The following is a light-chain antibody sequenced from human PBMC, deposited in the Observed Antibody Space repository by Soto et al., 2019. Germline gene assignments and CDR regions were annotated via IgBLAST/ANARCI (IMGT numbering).Light chain of an antibody. CDR2: AAS. CDR1: QGISSY. CDR3: QQYYSYPET. Sequence: AIRMTQSPSSLSASTGDRVTITCRASQGISSYLAWYQQKPGKAPKLLIYAASTLQSGVPSRFSGSGSGADITLTISRLHSEDVATYYCQQYYSYPETFGPGTKVDIK. V-gene: IGKV1-8*01. J-gene: IGKJ3*01.